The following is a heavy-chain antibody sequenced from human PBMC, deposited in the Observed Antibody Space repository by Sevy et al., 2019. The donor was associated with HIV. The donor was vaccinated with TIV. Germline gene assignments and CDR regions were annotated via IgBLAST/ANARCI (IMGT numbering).Heavy chain of an antibody. V-gene: IGHV3-23*01. D-gene: IGHD2-8*01. CDR1: GFTFNTYA. Sequence: GGSLRLSCAASGFTFNTYAMTWVRQAPGKGLEWVSSISPGTNNTFYSDSVKGRFTISRDNSKKTLYLQMNSLRAEDSAVYYGAKDTSSSYLYAKDYWGQGSLVTVSS. CDR2: ISPGTNNT. J-gene: IGHJ4*02. CDR3: AKDTSSSYLYAKDY.